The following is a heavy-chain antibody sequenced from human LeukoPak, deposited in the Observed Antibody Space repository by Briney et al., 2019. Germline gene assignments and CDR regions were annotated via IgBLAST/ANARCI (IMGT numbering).Heavy chain of an antibody. Sequence: PGGSLRLSCVASGFTFDDYGMSWVRQAPGKGLEWVSGINWNGGSTAYADSVKGRFTISRDNANNFLYLQMNSLRAEDTALYYCARAYDTSGYYYVGFHYWGQGTLVTVSS. CDR3: ARAYDTSGYYYVGFHY. CDR1: GFTFDDYG. J-gene: IGHJ4*02. V-gene: IGHV3-20*04. D-gene: IGHD3-22*01. CDR2: INWNGGST.